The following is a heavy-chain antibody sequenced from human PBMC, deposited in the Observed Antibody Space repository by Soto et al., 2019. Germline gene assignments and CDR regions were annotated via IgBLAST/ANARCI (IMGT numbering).Heavy chain of an antibody. CDR1: GYPFAKYG. V-gene: IGHV1-18*04. Sequence: QLQLVQSGAEVKRPGASVRVSCEASGYPFAKYGISWIRQAPGQGLEWMGWIRPDNGNTEYAQKFQGIVSMTRDTSSNTAYLEVRSLRSDDTAMYYCATSYDSGFDPWGQGTLVSVSS. J-gene: IGHJ5*02. CDR2: IRPDNGNT. D-gene: IGHD5-12*01. CDR3: ATSYDSGFDP.